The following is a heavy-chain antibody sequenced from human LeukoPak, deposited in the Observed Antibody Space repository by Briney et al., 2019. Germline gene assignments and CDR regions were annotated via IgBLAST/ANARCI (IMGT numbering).Heavy chain of an antibody. D-gene: IGHD3-3*01. CDR1: GGSISSGDYY. V-gene: IGHV4-30-4*08. CDR3: ARPLHGYDFWSGYYTGAFDI. CDR2: IYYSGST. Sequence: SQTLSLTCTVSGGSISSGDYYWSWIRQPPGKGLEWIGYIYYSGSTYYNPSLKSRVTISVDTSKNQFSLKLSSVTAADTAVYYCARPLHGYDFWSGYYTGAFDIWGQGTMVTVSS. J-gene: IGHJ3*02.